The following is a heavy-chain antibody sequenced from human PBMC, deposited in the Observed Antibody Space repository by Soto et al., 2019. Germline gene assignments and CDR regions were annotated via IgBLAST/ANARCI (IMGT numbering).Heavy chain of an antibody. CDR3: ARRVIQLMPYFDY. D-gene: IGHD5-18*01. J-gene: IGHJ4*02. V-gene: IGHV4-31*02. CDR2: IYYSGST. Sequence: SGGSISSGGYYWSWIRQHPGKGLEWIGYIYYSGSTYYNPSLKSRVTISVDTSKNQFSLKLSSVTAADTAVYYCARRVIQLMPYFDYWGQGTLVTVSS. CDR1: GGSISSGGYY.